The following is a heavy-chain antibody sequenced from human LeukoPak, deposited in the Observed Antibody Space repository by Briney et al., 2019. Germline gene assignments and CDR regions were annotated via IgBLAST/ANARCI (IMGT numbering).Heavy chain of an antibody. D-gene: IGHD3-3*01. J-gene: IGHJ4*02. CDR2: FYSGAST. V-gene: IGHV3-53*01. CDR1: GFIVSSNY. CDR3: AKDNFWSGYYDY. Sequence: QTGGSLRLSCAASGFIVSSNYMSWVRQAPGRGLEWVSVFYSGASTYYADSVKGRFTISRDNSKNTLYLQMNSLRAEGTAVYYCAKDNFWSGYYDYWGQGTLVTVSS.